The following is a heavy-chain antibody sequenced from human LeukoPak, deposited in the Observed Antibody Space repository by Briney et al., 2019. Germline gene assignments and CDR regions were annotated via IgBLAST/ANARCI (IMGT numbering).Heavy chain of an antibody. D-gene: IGHD3-16*01. Sequence: SGTLSLTCDVSGGSITQTNYWTWVRPPPGKGLEWIGEVNLQGSTNYNPSLMGRVAISVDTSENHVSLQLTSVTAADTAVYYCAREGGPYRPLDYSGQGTLVTVS. CDR3: AREGGPYRPLDY. J-gene: IGHJ4*02. V-gene: IGHV4-4*02. CDR2: VNLQGST. CDR1: GGSITQTNY.